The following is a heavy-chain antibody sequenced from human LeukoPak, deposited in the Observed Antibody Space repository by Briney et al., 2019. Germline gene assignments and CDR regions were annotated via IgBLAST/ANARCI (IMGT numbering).Heavy chain of an antibody. D-gene: IGHD3/OR15-3a*01. CDR3: ARDWTGKGLSY. Sequence: PSETLSLTCTVSGGSISSGDYYWSWIRQAPGKGLEWIGYIYFSGTTYYNPSLKSRVTISLDTSKNQFSLKLTSVTAADTAVYYCARDWTGKGLSYWGQGTLVTVSS. CDR2: IYFSGTT. CDR1: GGSISSGDYY. J-gene: IGHJ4*02. V-gene: IGHV4-30-4*01.